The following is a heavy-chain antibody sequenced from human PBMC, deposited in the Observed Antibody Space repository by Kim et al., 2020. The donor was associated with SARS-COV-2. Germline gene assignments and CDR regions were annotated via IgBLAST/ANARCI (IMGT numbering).Heavy chain of an antibody. CDR3: ARPSSSHFDF. Sequence: GGSLRLSCAASGFIFRNFGLHWVRQAPGKGLEWVAFISNDGATAIYADSVRGRFTISRDYSENKVYLPMDSLSAGDTAVYYCARPSSSHFDFWGQGTLV. D-gene: IGHD3-10*01. CDR1: GFIFRNFG. J-gene: IGHJ4*02. CDR2: ISNDGATA. V-gene: IGHV3-33*05.